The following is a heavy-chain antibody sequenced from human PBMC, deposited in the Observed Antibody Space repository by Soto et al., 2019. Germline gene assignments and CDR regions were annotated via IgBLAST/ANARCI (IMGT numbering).Heavy chain of an antibody. CDR3: TTGTQNFDY. J-gene: IGHJ4*02. CDR1: GFTSTTRA. Sequence: EVQLLESGGGLVQPGGSLRLSCAASGFTSTTRAMSWVRQAPGKGLQWVSGISASGGTTYYADSVKGRLTISRDNSKNMLYLLMTGLRDDDTAVYYCTTGTQNFDYWGRGTRVTVSS. CDR2: ISASGGTT. V-gene: IGHV3-23*01. D-gene: IGHD3-10*01.